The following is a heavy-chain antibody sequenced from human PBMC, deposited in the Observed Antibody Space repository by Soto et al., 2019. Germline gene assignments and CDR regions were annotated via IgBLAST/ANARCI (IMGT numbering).Heavy chain of an antibody. CDR1: GFTFISYG. CDR3: ARDSWGYGSYYYYGMDV. CDR2: IWYDGSNK. J-gene: IGHJ6*02. D-gene: IGHD3-10*01. V-gene: IGHV3-33*01. Sequence: GVLRLSCAASGFTFISYGMHWVRQAPGKGLEWVAVIWYDGSNKYYADSVKGRFTISRDNSKNTLYLQMNSLRAEDTAVYYCARDSWGYGSYYYYGMDVWGQGTTVTVSS.